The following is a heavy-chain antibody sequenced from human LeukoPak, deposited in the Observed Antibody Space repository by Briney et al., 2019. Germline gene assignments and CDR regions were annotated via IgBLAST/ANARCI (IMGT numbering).Heavy chain of an antibody. CDR1: GFTFSSYW. D-gene: IGHD1-26*01. J-gene: IGHJ4*02. Sequence: ESLRLSCAASGFTFSSYWMHWVRQAPGKGLVWVSRINSDGSSTSYADSVKGRFTISRDNAKNTLYLQMNSLRAEDTAVYYCARAGEWELPVDYWGQGTLVTVSS. CDR2: INSDGSST. CDR3: ARAGEWELPVDY. V-gene: IGHV3-74*01.